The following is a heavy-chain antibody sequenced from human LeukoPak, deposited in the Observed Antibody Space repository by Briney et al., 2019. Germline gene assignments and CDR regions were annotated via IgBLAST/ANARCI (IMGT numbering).Heavy chain of an antibody. V-gene: IGHV3-30*18. CDR1: GFTFSSYG. Sequence: PGGSLRLSCVASGFTFSSYGMHWVRQAPGKGLEWVAVISYDKSHKYYVDSVRGRFTISRDNSKNTLYLQMNSLRAEDTAEYYCAKSGSYYYYYYHMDVWGRGTTVTVSS. J-gene: IGHJ6*03. CDR2: ISYDKSHK. D-gene: IGHD1-26*01. CDR3: AKSGSYYYYYYHMDV.